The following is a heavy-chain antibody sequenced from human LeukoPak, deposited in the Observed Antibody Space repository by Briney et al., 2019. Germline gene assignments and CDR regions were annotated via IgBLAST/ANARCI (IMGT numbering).Heavy chain of an antibody. CDR3: ARGSEAGTTFDY. J-gene: IGHJ4*02. D-gene: IGHD6-13*01. Sequence: SETLSLTCAVSGGSITTYYWSWIRQPPGKGLEWIGYIYYSGSTYYNPSLKSRVTISVDTSKNQFSLKLSSVTAADTAVYYCARGSEAGTTFDYWGQGTLVTVSS. CDR1: GGSITTYY. CDR2: IYYSGST. V-gene: IGHV4-30-4*08.